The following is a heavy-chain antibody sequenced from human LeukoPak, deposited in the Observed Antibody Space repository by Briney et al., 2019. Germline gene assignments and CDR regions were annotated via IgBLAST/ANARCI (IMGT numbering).Heavy chain of an antibody. CDR2: INPNSGGT. J-gene: IGHJ4*02. V-gene: IGHV1-2*06. D-gene: IGHD2-8*01. CDR1: GYTFTGYY. CDR3: ARVHCTNGVCYLFDY. Sequence: ASVMVSCKASGYTFTGYYMHWVRQAPGQGLEWMGRINPNSGGTNYAQKFQGRVTMTRDTSISTAYMELSRLRSDDTAVYYCARVHCTNGVCYLFDYWGQGTLVTVSS.